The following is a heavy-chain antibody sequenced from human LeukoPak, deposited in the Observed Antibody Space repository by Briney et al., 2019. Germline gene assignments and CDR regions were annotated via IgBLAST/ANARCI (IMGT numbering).Heavy chain of an antibody. Sequence: GGSLRLSCAAFGFTFSSYGMHWVRQAPGKGLEWVAFLRHDGNNKYYADSVKGRFTISRDTSKNTLYLEMNSLRAEDTAVYYCAKRVIGTYYFDYWGQGTLVTVSS. V-gene: IGHV3-30*02. CDR2: LRHDGNNK. CDR1: GFTFSSYG. D-gene: IGHD1-20*01. CDR3: AKRVIGTYYFDY. J-gene: IGHJ4*02.